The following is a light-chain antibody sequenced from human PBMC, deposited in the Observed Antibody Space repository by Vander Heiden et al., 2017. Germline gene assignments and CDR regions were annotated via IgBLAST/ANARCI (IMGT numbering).Light chain of an antibody. J-gene: IGLJ2*01. CDR2: EVN. Sequence: QSALTQPPSASGSPGQSVPISCTGTSIDVGVSHDVHWDQHHPGKAPKLIIYEVNKRAPGVADRFSGSRSGYTASLTVSGLQAEDEAIYYCGSHAANKKFVFGGGTKLTVL. CDR1: SIDVGVSHD. CDR3: GSHAANKKFV. V-gene: IGLV2-8*01.